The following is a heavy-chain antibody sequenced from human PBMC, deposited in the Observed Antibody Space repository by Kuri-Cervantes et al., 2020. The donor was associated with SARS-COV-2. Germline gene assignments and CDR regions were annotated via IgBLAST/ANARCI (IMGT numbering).Heavy chain of an antibody. Sequence: SETLSLTCAVYGGSFSGYYWSWIRQPPGKGLEWIGEINHSGSTNYNPSLKSRVTISVDTSKNQFSLKLSSVTAADTAAYYCAAKGCHNQKRTSCYNDYWGQGTLVTVSS. D-gene: IGHD2-2*01. CDR2: INHSGST. J-gene: IGHJ4*02. CDR3: AAKGCHNQKRTSCYNDY. V-gene: IGHV4-34*01. CDR1: GGSFSGYY.